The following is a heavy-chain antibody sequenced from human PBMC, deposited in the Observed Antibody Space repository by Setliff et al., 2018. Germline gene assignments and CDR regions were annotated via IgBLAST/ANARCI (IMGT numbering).Heavy chain of an antibody. CDR2: MNPNSGNT. CDR1: GYTFTSYD. CDR3: ARGPGYCSSTSCDDPDYYYYYMDV. J-gene: IGHJ6*03. Sequence: GASVKVSCKASGYTFTSYDINWVRQATGQGLEWMGWMNPNSGNTGYAQKFQGRVTMTRNTSISTAYMELSSLRSEDTAVYYCARGPGYCSSTSCDDPDYYYYYMDVWGKGTTVTVSS. V-gene: IGHV1-8*02. D-gene: IGHD2-2*01.